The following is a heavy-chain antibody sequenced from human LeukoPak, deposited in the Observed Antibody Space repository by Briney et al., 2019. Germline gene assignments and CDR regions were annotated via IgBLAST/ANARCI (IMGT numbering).Heavy chain of an antibody. V-gene: IGHV4-31*03. J-gene: IGHJ6*03. CDR3: ASSSSSVWYYYYMDV. D-gene: IGHD6-6*01. CDR2: IYYSGST. Sequence: SETLSLTCTVSGGSISSGGYYWSWIRQHPGKGLEWIGYIYYSGSTYYNPSLKSRVTTSVDTSKNQFSLKLSSVTAADTAVYYCASSSSSVWYYYYMDVWGKGTTVTVSS. CDR1: GGSISSGGYY.